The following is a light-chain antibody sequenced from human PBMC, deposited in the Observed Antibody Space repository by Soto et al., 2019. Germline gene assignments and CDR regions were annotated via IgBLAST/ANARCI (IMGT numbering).Light chain of an antibody. Sequence: DIQMTQSPSTLSASVGDRVTITCRASQSISSWLAWYQQKPGKAPKLLIYDASSLESGVPSRFSGSGSGTEFTLTIRSLQPEDFATYYCQQSYSTPTWTFGQGTKGDIK. CDR2: DAS. J-gene: IGKJ1*01. V-gene: IGKV1-5*01. CDR1: QSISSW. CDR3: QQSYSTPTWT.